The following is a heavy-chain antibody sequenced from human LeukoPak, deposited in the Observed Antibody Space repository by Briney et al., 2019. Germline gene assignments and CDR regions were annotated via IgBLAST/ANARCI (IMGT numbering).Heavy chain of an antibody. V-gene: IGHV4-34*01. CDR1: GGSFSGYY. D-gene: IGHD3-22*01. CDR2: INHSGST. J-gene: IGHJ4*02. Sequence: SGTLSLTCAVYGGSFSGYYWSWIRQPPGKGLEWIGEINHSGSTNYNPSLKSRVTISVDKSKNQFSLKLSSVTAADTAVYYCARDLSGSNFDNWGQGTLDTVSS. CDR3: ARDLSGSNFDN.